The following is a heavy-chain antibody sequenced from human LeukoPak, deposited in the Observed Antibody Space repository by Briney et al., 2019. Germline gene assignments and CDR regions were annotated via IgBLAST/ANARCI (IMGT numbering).Heavy chain of an antibody. D-gene: IGHD5-18*01. CDR3: AKDLVGSYGPNLYYFDY. V-gene: IGHV3-23*01. CDR2: ISGSGGST. J-gene: IGHJ4*02. CDR1: GFTFSSYA. Sequence: GGSLRLSCAASGFTFSSYAMSWVRQAPGKGVEWVSAISGSGGSTYYADSVKGRFTISRDNSKNTLCLQMNSLRAEDTAVYYCAKDLVGSYGPNLYYFDYWGQGTLVTVSS.